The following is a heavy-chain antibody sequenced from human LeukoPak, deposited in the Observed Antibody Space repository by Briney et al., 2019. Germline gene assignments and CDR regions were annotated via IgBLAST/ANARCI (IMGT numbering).Heavy chain of an antibody. CDR2: VSNDGSST. V-gene: IGHV3-74*01. Sequence: GGSLRLSCAASGCTFSSYAMSWVRQAPGKGLVWVSRVSNDGSSTAYADSVRGRFTISRDNAKNTLYLQMNSLRADDTAVYSCVGAAADTTPRPWGQGTLVTVSS. CDR3: VGAAADTTPRP. J-gene: IGHJ4*02. D-gene: IGHD6-13*01. CDR1: GCTFSSYA.